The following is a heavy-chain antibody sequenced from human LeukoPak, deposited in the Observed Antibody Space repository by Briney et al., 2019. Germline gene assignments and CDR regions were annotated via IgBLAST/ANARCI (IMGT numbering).Heavy chain of an antibody. Sequence: PGRSLRLSCAASGFTFDDYAMYWVRQAPGKGLEWGSRISWNSGSIGYADSVKGRFTISRDNAKNSLYLQMNSLRAEDTALYYCAKDIVLSSSGRGAFDIWGQGTMVTVSS. J-gene: IGHJ3*02. D-gene: IGHD6-19*01. CDR1: GFTFDDYA. CDR3: AKDIVLSSSGRGAFDI. V-gene: IGHV3-9*01. CDR2: ISWNSGSI.